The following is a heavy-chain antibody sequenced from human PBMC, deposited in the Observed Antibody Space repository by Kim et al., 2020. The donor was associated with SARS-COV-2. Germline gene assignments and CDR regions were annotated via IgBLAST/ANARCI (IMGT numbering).Heavy chain of an antibody. Sequence: GGSLRLSCAASGFTVSSNYMSWVHQAPGKGLEWVSVIYSGGTTYYADSVKGRFTISRDNSKNTLYLQMNSLRAEDTAVYYCARDLQDYGMDVWGQGTTVTVSS. CDR2: IYSGGTT. V-gene: IGHV3-53*01. J-gene: IGHJ6*02. CDR1: GFTVSSNY. CDR3: ARDLQDYGMDV.